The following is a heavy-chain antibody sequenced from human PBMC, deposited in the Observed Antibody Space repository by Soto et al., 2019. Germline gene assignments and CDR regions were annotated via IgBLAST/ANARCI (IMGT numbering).Heavy chain of an antibody. CDR1: GFTFSSYS. V-gene: IGHV3-48*01. D-gene: IGHD3-10*01. CDR3: ARGGELWDMDV. J-gene: IGHJ6*03. CDR2: ISSSSSTI. Sequence: GGSLRLSCAASGFTFSSYSMNWVRQAPGKGLEWVSYISSSSSTIYYADSVKGRFTISRDNAKNSLYLQMNSLRAEDTAVYYCARGGELWDMDVWGKGTTVTVSS.